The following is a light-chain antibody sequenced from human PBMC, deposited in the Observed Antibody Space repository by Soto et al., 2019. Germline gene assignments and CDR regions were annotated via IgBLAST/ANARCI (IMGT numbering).Light chain of an antibody. CDR3: QQYNSYSWT. Sequence: DIQMTQSPSTLYASGGDRVTITCRASQSISSWLAWYQQKPGKAPKLLIYKASSLESGVPSRFSGSGSGTEFTLTISSLQPDDFATYYCQQYNSYSWTFGQGTKVDI. CDR2: KAS. CDR1: QSISSW. J-gene: IGKJ1*01. V-gene: IGKV1-5*03.